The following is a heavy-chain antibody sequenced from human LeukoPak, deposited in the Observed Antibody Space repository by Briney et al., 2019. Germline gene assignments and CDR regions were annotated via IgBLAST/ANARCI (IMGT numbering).Heavy chain of an antibody. CDR1: GFTISGSA. J-gene: IGHJ4*02. CDR2: IRSKANSYAT. Sequence: GGSLRLSCAASGFTISGSAMHWVRQASGKGLEWVGRIRSKANSYATAYAASVKGRFTISRDDSKNTAYLQMNSLKTEDTAVYYCTRREVGATVDYWGQGTLVTVSS. V-gene: IGHV3-73*01. D-gene: IGHD1-26*01. CDR3: TRREVGATVDY.